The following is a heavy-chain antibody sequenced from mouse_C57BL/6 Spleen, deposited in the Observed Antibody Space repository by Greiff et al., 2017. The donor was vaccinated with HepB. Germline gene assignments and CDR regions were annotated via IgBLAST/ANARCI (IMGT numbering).Heavy chain of an antibody. D-gene: IGHD3-2*02. J-gene: IGHJ4*01. Sequence: VQLQQPGAELVKPGASVKMSCKASGYTFTSYWITWVKQRPGQGLEWIGDIYPGSGSTNYNEKFKSKATLTVDTSSITAYMQLSSLTSEDSAVYYCALDSSGYGAMDYWGQGTSVTVSS. CDR2: IYPGSGST. CDR3: ALDSSGYGAMDY. CDR1: GYTFTSYW. V-gene: IGHV1-55*01.